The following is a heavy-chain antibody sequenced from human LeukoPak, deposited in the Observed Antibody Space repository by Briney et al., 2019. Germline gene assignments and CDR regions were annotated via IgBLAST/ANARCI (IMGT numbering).Heavy chain of an antibody. CDR2: THSSGGT. J-gene: IGHJ5*02. D-gene: IGHD4-17*01. V-gene: IGHV3-53*01. CDR3: IVFGDSNH. Sequence: GGSLRLSCAASGFTGSHNYMSWVRQDPGKGLEWVSATHSSGGTYYADSVKGRFTISRDTSKNTLYLQINSLSVEDTAVYYCIVFGDSNHWGQGTLVTVSS. CDR1: GFTGSHNY.